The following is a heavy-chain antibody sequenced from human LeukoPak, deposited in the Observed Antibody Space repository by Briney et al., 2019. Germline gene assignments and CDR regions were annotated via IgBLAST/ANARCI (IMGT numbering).Heavy chain of an antibody. CDR3: ARAGLAWVVYGDYSYYFDY. CDR2: IYTSGST. D-gene: IGHD4-17*01. V-gene: IGHV4-4*07. Sequence: SETLSLTCTVSGGSISSYYWSWIRQPAGKGLEWIGRIYTSGSTNYNPSLKSRVTMSVDTSKNQFSLKLSSVTAADTAVYYCARAGLAWVVYGDYSYYFDYWGQGTLVTVSS. J-gene: IGHJ4*02. CDR1: GGSISSYY.